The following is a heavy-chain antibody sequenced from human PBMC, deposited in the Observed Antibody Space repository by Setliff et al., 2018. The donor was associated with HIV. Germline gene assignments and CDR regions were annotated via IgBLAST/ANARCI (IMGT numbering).Heavy chain of an antibody. CDR3: VRLTADRTNYYYYMDV. V-gene: IGHV1-18*01. Sequence: ASVKVSCKASGYSLSIYAISWVRQAPGQGLEWMGWIDSNNGNRNFAQKFRGRVTMTTDISTNTAYMEVRSLSFDDTAVYYCVRLTADRTNYYYYMDVWGKGTTVTVSS. D-gene: IGHD2-8*01. J-gene: IGHJ6*03. CDR2: IDSNNGNR. CDR1: GYSLSIYA.